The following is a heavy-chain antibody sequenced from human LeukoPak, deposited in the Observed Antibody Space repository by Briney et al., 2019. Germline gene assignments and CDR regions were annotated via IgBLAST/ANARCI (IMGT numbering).Heavy chain of an antibody. J-gene: IGHJ5*02. CDR3: ARVGGHYDSSGYYRTNWFDP. CDR1: GYSISSGYY. CDR2: IYHSGST. Sequence: SETLSLTCTVSGYSISSGYYWGWIRQPPGKGLEWIGSIYHSGSTYYNPSLKSRVTISVDTSKNQFSLKLSSVTAADTAVYYCARVGGHYDSSGYYRTNWFDPWGQGTLVTVSS. V-gene: IGHV4-38-2*02. D-gene: IGHD3-22*01.